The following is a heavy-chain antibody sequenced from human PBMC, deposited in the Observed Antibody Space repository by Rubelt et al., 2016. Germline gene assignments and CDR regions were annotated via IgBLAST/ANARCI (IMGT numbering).Heavy chain of an antibody. J-gene: IGHJ4*02. Sequence: QVQLVQSGAEVKKPGASAKVSCKASGYTFTSYGISWVRQAPGQGLEWMGWISAYNGNPNYAQKVQGRVTMTTDAATGTAYMELSSLRSDDTAVDYGARDPLPVRGVIMTPTHWGQGTLVTVSS. CDR3: ARDPLPVRGVIMTPTH. D-gene: IGHD3-10*01. CDR2: ISAYNGNP. V-gene: IGHV1-18*01. CDR1: GYTFTSYG.